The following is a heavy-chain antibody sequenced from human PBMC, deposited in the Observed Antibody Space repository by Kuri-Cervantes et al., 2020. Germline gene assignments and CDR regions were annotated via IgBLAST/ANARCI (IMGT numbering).Heavy chain of an antibody. V-gene: IGHV3-48*01. Sequence: GESLKISCAASGFTFSSYSMNWVRQAPGKGLEWVSSISSSSTIYYADSVKGRFTISRDNSKNTLYLQMNSLRSEDTAVYYCARDSRGYSYGSSVRFDYWGQGTLVTVSS. CDR3: ARDSRGYSYGSSVRFDY. J-gene: IGHJ4*02. CDR2: ISSSSTI. CDR1: GFTFSSYS. D-gene: IGHD5-18*01.